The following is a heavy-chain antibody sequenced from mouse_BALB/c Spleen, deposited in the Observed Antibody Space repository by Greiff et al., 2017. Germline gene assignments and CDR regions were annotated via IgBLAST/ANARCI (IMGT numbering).Heavy chain of an antibody. CDR1: GFSLTSYG. V-gene: IGHV2-9*02. D-gene: IGHD1-1*01. J-gene: IGHJ3*01. CDR3: AGSYYGSSAWFAY. CDR2: IWAGGST. Sequence: QVQLKESGPGLVAPSQSLSITCTVSGFSLTSYGVHWVRQPPGKGLEWLGVIWAGGSTNYNSALMSRLSISKDNSKSQVFLKMNSLQTDDTAMYYCAGSYYGSSAWFAYWGQGTLVTVSA.